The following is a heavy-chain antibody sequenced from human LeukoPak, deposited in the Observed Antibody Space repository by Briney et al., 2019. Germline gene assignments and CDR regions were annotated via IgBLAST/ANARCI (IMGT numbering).Heavy chain of an antibody. Sequence: GGSLRLSCAVSGFTFTNAWMNWVRQAPGKGLEWVGRIKSKTDGGTTDYAAPVKGRFTISRDDSKNTLYLQMNSLKTEDTAVYFRSTSPNKYFGFLSGYYDYWGQGTLGPGSS. CDR1: GFTFTNAW. CDR3: STSPNKYFGFLSGYYDY. D-gene: IGHD3-3*01. J-gene: IGHJ4*01. V-gene: IGHV3-15*07. CDR2: IKSKTDGGTT.